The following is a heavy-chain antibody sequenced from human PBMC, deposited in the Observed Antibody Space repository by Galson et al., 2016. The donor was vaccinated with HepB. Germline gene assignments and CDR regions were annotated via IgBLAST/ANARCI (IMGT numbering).Heavy chain of an antibody. J-gene: IGHJ2*01. CDR2: IIPSFGTP. CDR3: ARGLGKFWYFDL. CDR1: GGSFSRNA. V-gene: IGHV1-69*13. D-gene: IGHD1-1*01. Sequence: SVKVSCKASGGSFSRNAISWVRQAPGQGLEWMGEIIPSFGTPTYAQKFQGRLTISASEFTSTGYMELNSLRSEDTAVYYCARGLGKFWYFDLWGRGTLVTVSS.